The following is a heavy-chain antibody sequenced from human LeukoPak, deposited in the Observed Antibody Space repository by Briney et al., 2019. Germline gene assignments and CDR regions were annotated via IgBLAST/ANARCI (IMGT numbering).Heavy chain of an antibody. Sequence: GGSLRLSCAASGFTVSSNYMSWVRQAPGKGLEWVSVIYSAGSTYYADSEKGRFTISRDNSKNTLFLQMNSLRAEDTAVYYCARGRRDCSGDCYVAFDIWGQGTMVTVSS. CDR2: IYSAGST. CDR3: ARGRRDCSGDCYVAFDI. J-gene: IGHJ3*02. CDR1: GFTVSSNY. V-gene: IGHV3-53*01. D-gene: IGHD2-21*02.